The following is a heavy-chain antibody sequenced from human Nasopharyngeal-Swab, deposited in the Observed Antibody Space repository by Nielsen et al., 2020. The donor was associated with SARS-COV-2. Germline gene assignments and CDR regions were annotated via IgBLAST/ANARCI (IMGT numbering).Heavy chain of an antibody. J-gene: IGHJ4*02. CDR3: ARRQSSGWYGSFDY. Sequence: SETLSLTCSVTGDSIDRSSFYWAWIRQPPGNGLEWIGSIFYNGNTYYNPSLKSRVTISVDTSKNEFPVKLSSATAADTAVYYCARRQSSGWYGSFDYWGQGRLVTVSS. CDR2: IFYNGNT. D-gene: IGHD6-19*01. V-gene: IGHV4-39*01. CDR1: GDSIDRSSFY.